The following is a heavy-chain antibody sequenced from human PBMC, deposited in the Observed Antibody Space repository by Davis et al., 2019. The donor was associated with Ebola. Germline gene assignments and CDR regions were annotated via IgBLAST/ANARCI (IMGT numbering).Heavy chain of an antibody. D-gene: IGHD1-1*01. CDR3: ARDLPGTPLGY. J-gene: IGHJ4*02. Sequence: GESLKISCAASGFTFSSYAMHWVRQAPGKGLEWVAVISYDGSNKYYAESVKGRITISRDNSKNTLYLQMNSLRAEDTAVYYCARDLPGTPLGYWGQGTLVTVSS. CDR2: ISYDGSNK. CDR1: GFTFSSYA. V-gene: IGHV3-30*04.